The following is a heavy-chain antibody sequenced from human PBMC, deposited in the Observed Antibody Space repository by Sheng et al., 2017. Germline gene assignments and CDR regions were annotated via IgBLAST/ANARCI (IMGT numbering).Heavy chain of an antibody. Sequence: QVQLQESGPGLVKPSETLSLTCAVSGYSISSGYYWGWIRQPPGKGLEWIGSIYHSGSTYYNPSLKSRVTISVDTSKNQFSLKLSSVTAADTAVYYCARLYCTNGVCYSSVSVGGVDYWGQGTLVTVSS. D-gene: IGHD2-8*01. CDR2: IYHSGST. CDR1: GYSISSGYY. CDR3: ARLYCTNGVCYSSVSVGGVDY. V-gene: IGHV4-38-2*01. J-gene: IGHJ4*02.